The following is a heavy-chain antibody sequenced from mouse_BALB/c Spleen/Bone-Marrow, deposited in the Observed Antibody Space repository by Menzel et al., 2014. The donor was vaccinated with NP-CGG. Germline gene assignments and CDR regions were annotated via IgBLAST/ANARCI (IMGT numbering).Heavy chain of an antibody. CDR3: TSPQLGREY. Sequence: QVQLQQSGAELVKPGASVKLSCKASGYTFTSYWMYWVKQRPGQGLGWIGEINPSNGRTDYNEKFKTKATLTVDSSSSTAYMQLSSLTSEDSAVYYCTSPQLGREYWGQGTTLTVSS. V-gene: IGHV1S81*02. J-gene: IGHJ2*01. CDR1: GYTFTSYW. CDR2: INPSNGRT. D-gene: IGHD4-1*02.